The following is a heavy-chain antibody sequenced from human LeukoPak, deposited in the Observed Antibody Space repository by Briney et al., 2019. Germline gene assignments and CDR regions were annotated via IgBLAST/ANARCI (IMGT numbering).Heavy chain of an antibody. V-gene: IGHV3-23*01. J-gene: IGHJ3*02. CDR3: ARSRPATGTSRHPFDI. D-gene: IGHD1-1*01. CDR1: GFTFNNYA. CDR2: ISDSGGVT. Sequence: GGSLRLSCAASGFTFNNYAMSWVRQAPGKGLEWGSAISDSGGVTKYADSVKGRFTISRDNSKNTLYLQMDSLRAEDTAVYYCARSRPATGTSRHPFDIWGQGTVVTVSS.